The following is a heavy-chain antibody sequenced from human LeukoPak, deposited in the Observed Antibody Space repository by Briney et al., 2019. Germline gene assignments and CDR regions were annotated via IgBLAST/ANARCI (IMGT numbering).Heavy chain of an antibody. J-gene: IGHJ4*02. D-gene: IGHD3/OR15-3a*01. Sequence: PGGSLRLSCAASGFTFSSYGMQFSSYGMNWVRQAPGKGLEWVSYISSSGSTIYYADSVKGRFTISRDNAKNSLYLQMNSLRAEDTAVYYCAWGIGQHSPFDYWGQGTLVTVSS. CDR2: ISSSGSTI. CDR3: AWGIGQHSPFDY. V-gene: IGHV3-48*03. CDR1: GFTFSSYGMQFSSYG.